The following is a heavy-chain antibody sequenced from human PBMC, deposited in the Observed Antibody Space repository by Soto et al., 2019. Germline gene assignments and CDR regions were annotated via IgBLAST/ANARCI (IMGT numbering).Heavy chain of an antibody. Sequence: PSETLSLTCAVSGYSISNGYYWDWIRQPPGKRLEWIGSIYPTGTTYYNPSLKSRVTISVDTSKNQFSLKLTSLTAADTAVYYCARDEKYGLHYFNLWGPGTLVTVSS. CDR1: GYSISNGYY. V-gene: IGHV4-38-2*02. CDR2: IYPTGTT. CDR3: ARDEKYGLHYFNL. J-gene: IGHJ4*02. D-gene: IGHD3-10*01.